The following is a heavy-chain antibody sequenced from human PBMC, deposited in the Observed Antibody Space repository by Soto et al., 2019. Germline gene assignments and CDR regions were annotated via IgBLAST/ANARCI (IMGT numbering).Heavy chain of an antibody. Sequence: GASVKVSCKASGGTFSSYAISWVRQAPGQGLEWMGWISAYNGNTNYAQKLQGRVTMTTDTSTGTAYMELRSLRSDDTAVYYRARDLYCSGGSCYPSYGMDVWGQGTTVTVSS. CDR3: ARDLYCSGGSCYPSYGMDV. J-gene: IGHJ6*02. CDR1: GGTFSSYA. CDR2: ISAYNGNT. V-gene: IGHV1-18*01. D-gene: IGHD2-15*01.